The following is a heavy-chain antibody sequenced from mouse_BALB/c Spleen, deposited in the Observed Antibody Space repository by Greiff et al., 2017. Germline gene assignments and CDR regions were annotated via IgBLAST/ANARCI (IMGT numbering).Heavy chain of an antibody. D-gene: IGHD2-3*01. V-gene: IGHV1-7*01. CDR1: GYTFTSYW. CDR3: ARSGDGPWFAY. Sequence: QVQLKESWAELAKPGASVKMSCKASGYTFTSYWMHWVKQRPGQGLEWIGYINPSTGYTEYNQKFKDKATLTADKSSSTAYMQLSSLTSEDSAVYYCARSGDGPWFAYWGQGTLVTVSA. J-gene: IGHJ3*01. CDR2: INPSTGYT.